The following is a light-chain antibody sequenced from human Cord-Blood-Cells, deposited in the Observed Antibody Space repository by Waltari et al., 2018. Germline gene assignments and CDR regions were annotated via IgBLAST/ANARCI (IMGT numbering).Light chain of an antibody. CDR3: QQSYSTPLYT. V-gene: IGKV1-39*01. J-gene: IGKJ2*01. CDR2: AAS. CDR1: QSISSY. Sequence: DIQMTQSPSSLSASVGDRVTITCRASQSISSYLNWYQQQPGKAPKLLIYAASSLQSGVPSRFSGSGSGTDFTLTISSLQPADFATYYCQQSYSTPLYTFGQGTKLEIK.